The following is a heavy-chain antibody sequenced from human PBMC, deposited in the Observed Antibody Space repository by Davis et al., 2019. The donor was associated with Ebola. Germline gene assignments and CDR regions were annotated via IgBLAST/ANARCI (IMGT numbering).Heavy chain of an antibody. D-gene: IGHD3-10*01. CDR3: ARSLGSYYAPSMAY. CDR2: VYNGGGT. Sequence: MPSETLSLTCDVSGGSFGTSTYHWGCICQPPGKGPAWLGSVYNGGGTYFNASLKSRVTISVDTSKNQVSLRLTPVTAADTAVSYCARSLGSYYAPSMAYWGQGALVTVSS. V-gene: IGHV4-39*01. CDR1: GGSFGTSTYH. J-gene: IGHJ4*02.